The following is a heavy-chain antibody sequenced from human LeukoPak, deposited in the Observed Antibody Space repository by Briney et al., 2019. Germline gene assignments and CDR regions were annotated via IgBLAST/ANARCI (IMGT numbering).Heavy chain of an antibody. J-gene: IGHJ4*02. CDR1: GFTFNTFW. D-gene: IGHD5-18*01. CDR3: AKDQDWPTAMITN. CDR2: IKSKTDGGTT. V-gene: IGHV3-15*07. Sequence: GGSLRLSCAASGFTFNTFWMNWVRQAPGKGLEWVGRIKSKTDGGTTDYAAPVKGRFTISRDDSKNMLYLQMNSLKTEDTAVYYCAKDQDWPTAMITNWGQGTLVTVSS.